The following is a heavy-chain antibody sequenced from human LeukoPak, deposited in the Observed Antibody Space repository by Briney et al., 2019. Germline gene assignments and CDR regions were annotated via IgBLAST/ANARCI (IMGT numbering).Heavy chain of an antibody. J-gene: IGHJ4*02. V-gene: IGHV3-7*01. CDR1: GFTFSTYR. CDR3: ARGGQAGTGDY. CDR2: INQDGNTK. D-gene: IGHD3-10*01. Sequence: PGGSLRLSCAASGFTFSTYRMTWVRQSPGKGLEWVANINQDGNTKYYVDSVKGRFTISRDNAKNSLYLEMNSLRAEDTALYFCARGGQAGTGDYWGQGTLVTVSS.